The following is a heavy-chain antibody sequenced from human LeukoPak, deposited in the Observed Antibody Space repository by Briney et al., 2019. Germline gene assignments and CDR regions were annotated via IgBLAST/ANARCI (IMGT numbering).Heavy chain of an antibody. D-gene: IGHD6-6*01. J-gene: IGHJ4*02. V-gene: IGHV3-66*01. CDR3: ARVGYSSSRIDY. CDR1: GFTVSSTY. CDR2: FYGGGKT. Sequence: GGSLRLSCAASGFTVSSTYMNWVRQAPGKGLEWVSVFYGGGKTYYADSVKGRFTISRDNSKNTVNLQMNSLRAEDTAVYYCARVGYSSSRIDYWGQGTLVTVSS.